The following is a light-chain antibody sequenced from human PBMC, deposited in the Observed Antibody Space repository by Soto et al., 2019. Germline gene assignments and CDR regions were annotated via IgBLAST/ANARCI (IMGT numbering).Light chain of an antibody. Sequence: DIQMTQPPSTLSASVGDRVTITCRASQSISTWLAWYQQKPGTAPKLLIYKASTLESGVPSRFSGSRSGTEFTLTISSLQPEDVAAYYCQKYNSAPLTFGGGTKVDIK. CDR1: QSISTW. CDR2: KAS. V-gene: IGKV1-5*03. CDR3: QKYNSAPLT. J-gene: IGKJ4*01.